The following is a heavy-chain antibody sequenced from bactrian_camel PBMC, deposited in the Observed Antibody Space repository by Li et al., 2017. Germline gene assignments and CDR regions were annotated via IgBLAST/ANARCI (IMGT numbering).Heavy chain of an antibody. CDR2: IAPSTGST. Sequence: HVQLVESGGGSVRAGGSMRLSCVVSGFPHHTMAWFRQAPGKEREGVAAIAPSTGSTYYDDSIKGRFTVSHVNSNNTLHLQMNSLKPEDTAVYYCAADLGWCGSAPLQREFRNWGQGTQVTVS. D-gene: IGHD6*01. CDR1: GFPHHT. J-gene: IGHJ4*01. CDR3: AADLGWCGSAPLQREFRN. V-gene: IGHV3S63*01.